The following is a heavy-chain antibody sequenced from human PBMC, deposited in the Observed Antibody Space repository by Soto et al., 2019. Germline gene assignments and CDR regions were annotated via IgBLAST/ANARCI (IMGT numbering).Heavy chain of an antibody. CDR2: ISKDGSVQ. CDR3: ARSRSGAVPDSFGY. CDR1: GFMFNRYA. D-gene: IGHD3-3*01. Sequence: QVQLVESGGRVVQPGRSLRLSCAASGFMFNRYAIHWVRQTPGKGLEWVAVISKDGSVQYYADSVRGRFIISRDKSKATVHLEMNSLRLEDTAVLYCARSRSGAVPDSFGYWGQGTPVTVSS. V-gene: IGHV3-30-3*01. J-gene: IGHJ4*02.